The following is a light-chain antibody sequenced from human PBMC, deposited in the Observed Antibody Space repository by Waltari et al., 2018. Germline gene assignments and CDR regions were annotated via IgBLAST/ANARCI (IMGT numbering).Light chain of an antibody. CDR2: GAS. CDR1: QSVSRT. V-gene: IGKV3-20*01. J-gene: IGKJ1*01. Sequence: EIVLTQSPGTLSLSPGERATLSCRASQSVSRTLAWYQQKPGQAPKFLIYGASIRATGLPDRFTGSGSGTDFSLTISSLEPEDFAIYLCQHYVRLPATFGQGTKVEIK. CDR3: QHYVRLPAT.